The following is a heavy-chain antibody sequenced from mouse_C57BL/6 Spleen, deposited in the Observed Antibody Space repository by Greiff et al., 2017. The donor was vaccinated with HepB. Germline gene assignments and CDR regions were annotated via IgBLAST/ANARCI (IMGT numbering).Heavy chain of an antibody. CDR3: ARYSNYVLAY. CDR1: GFTFTDYY. J-gene: IGHJ2*01. D-gene: IGHD2-1*01. Sequence: EVKLMESGGGLVQPGGSLSLSCAASGFTFTDYYMSWVRQPPGKALEWLGFIRNKANGYTTEYSASVKGRFTISRDNSQSILYLQMNALRAEDSATYYCARYSNYVLAYWGQGTTLTVSS. CDR2: IRNKANGYTT. V-gene: IGHV7-3*01.